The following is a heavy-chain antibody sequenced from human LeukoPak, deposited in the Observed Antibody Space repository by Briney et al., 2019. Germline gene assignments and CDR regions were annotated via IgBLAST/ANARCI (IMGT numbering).Heavy chain of an antibody. Sequence: SETLSLTCTVSGGSISSYYWSWIRQPPGKGLEWIGYIYYSGSTNYNPSLKSRVTISVDTSKNQFSLKLSSVTAADTAVYYCARDGYYDSSGYDYWGQGTLVTVSS. CDR2: IYYSGST. J-gene: IGHJ4*02. V-gene: IGHV4-59*01. D-gene: IGHD3-22*01. CDR1: GGSISSYY. CDR3: ARDGYYDSSGYDY.